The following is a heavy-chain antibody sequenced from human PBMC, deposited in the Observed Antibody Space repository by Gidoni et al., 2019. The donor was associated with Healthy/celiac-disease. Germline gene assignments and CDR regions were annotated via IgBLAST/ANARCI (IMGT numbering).Heavy chain of an antibody. D-gene: IGHD6-13*01. CDR3: ARIRAGWYFDL. J-gene: IGHJ2*01. CDR2: IYYSGST. Sequence: QLQLQESGPGLVKPSETLSHTCTVSGGPISSSSYYWGWIRQPPGTGLEWIGSIYYSGSTYYNPSLKSRVTISVDTSKNQFSLKLSSVTAADTAVYYCARIRAGWYFDLWGRGTLVTVSS. V-gene: IGHV4-39*01. CDR1: GGPISSSSYY.